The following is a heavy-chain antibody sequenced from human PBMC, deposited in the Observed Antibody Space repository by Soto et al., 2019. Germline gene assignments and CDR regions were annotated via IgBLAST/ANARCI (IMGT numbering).Heavy chain of an antibody. CDR3: TKALDYDSSGSPFDP. V-gene: IGHV3-9*01. CDR1: GFTFDDYA. CDR2: ISWNSGRI. J-gene: IGHJ5*02. Sequence: PGGSLRLSCAASGFTFDDYAMYWVRQVPGKGLEWVSGISWNSGRIGYADSVKGRFTISRDNAKNSLYLQMNSLRPEDTALYYCTKALDYDSSGSPFDPWGQGTLVTVSS. D-gene: IGHD3-22*01.